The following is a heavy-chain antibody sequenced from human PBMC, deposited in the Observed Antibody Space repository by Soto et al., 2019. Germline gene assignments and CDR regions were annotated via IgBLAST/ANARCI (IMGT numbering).Heavy chain of an antibody. J-gene: IGHJ4*02. CDR2: ISGSDNTV. V-gene: IGHV3-11*01. CDR3: ARGGETALHY. CDR1: GFTFSDYY. Sequence: QVQLVESGGGLVKPGGSLRLSCAASGFTFSDYYMSWIRQAPGKGLEWVSYISGSDNTVSYADSVKGRFTLSRDNARNSLDLQMNSLRADDTAVYYCARGGETALHYWGQGTLVTVSS. D-gene: IGHD2-21*01.